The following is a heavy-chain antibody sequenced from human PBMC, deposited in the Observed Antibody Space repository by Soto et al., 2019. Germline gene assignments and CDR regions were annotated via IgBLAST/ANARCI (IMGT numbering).Heavy chain of an antibody. CDR1: GDSIGTYY. Sequence: SETLSLTCIVSGDSIGTYYWSWIRRPPGKGLEWIGYMYYGGSTNYSPSLESRLTISLDTSKNQFSLRLNSVTAADTAVYYCGRGFTNGYPGNNAFHIWGQGTMVTVSS. V-gene: IGHV4-59*01. CDR2: MYYGGST. J-gene: IGHJ3*02. CDR3: GRGFTNGYPGNNAFHI. D-gene: IGHD2-8*01.